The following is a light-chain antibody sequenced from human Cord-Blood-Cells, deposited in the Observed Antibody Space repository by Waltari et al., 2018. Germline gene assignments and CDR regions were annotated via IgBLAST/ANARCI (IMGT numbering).Light chain of an antibody. J-gene: IGKJ1*01. CDR3: MQALQTPWT. V-gene: IGKV2-28*01. CDR2: LGS. CDR1: QSLLHSNGYNY. Sequence: IVMTQSPLSRPVTPGEPASISCRSSQSLLHSNGYNYLDWYLQKPGQSPQLLIYLGSNRASGVPDRFSGSGSDTDFTLKISRVEAEDVGVYYCMQALQTPWTFGQGTKVEIK.